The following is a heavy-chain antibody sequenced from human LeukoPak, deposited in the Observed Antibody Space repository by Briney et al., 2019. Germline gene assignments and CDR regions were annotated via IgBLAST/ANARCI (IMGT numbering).Heavy chain of an antibody. Sequence: ASVKVSCKASGGTFSSYAISWVRQAPGQGLEWMGRIIPIFGAANYAQKFQGRVTITTDESTSTAYMELSSLRSEDTAVYYCARDPHSYGYYYFDYWGQGTQVTVSS. CDR2: IIPIFGAA. CDR3: ARDPHSYGYYYFDY. D-gene: IGHD5-18*01. CDR1: GGTFSSYA. V-gene: IGHV1-69*05. J-gene: IGHJ4*02.